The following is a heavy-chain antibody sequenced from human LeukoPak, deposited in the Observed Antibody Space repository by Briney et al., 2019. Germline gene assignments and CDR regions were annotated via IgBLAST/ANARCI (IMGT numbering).Heavy chain of an antibody. CDR1: GFTFSSYS. CDR3: ARGDYYYGSGSYYNPYYFDY. CDR2: ISSSSSCI. V-gene: IGHV3-21*01. J-gene: IGHJ4*02. Sequence: GGSLRLSCAASGFTFSSYSMNWVRQAPGKGLEWVSSISSSSSCIYYADSVKGRFTISRDNAKNSLYLQMNSLRAEDTAVYYCARGDYYYGSGSYYNPYYFDYWGQGTLVTVSS. D-gene: IGHD3-10*01.